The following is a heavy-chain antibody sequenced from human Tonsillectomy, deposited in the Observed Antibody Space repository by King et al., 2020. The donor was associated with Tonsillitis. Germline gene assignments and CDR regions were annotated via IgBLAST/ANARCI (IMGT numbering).Heavy chain of an antibody. CDR1: GFTFSSYA. CDR2: VSGSGGSP. V-gene: IGHV3-23*04. J-gene: IGHJ4*02. D-gene: IGHD6-19*01. CDR3: AKDVAVAGGVLYFDY. Sequence: VQLVESGGGLVQPGGSLRLSCAASGFTFSSYAMSWVRQAPGKGLEWVSAVSGSGGSPYDADSVKGRFTISRDNSKNTLHLQMNSLRAEDTAVYYCAKDVAVAGGVLYFDYWGQGTLVTVSS.